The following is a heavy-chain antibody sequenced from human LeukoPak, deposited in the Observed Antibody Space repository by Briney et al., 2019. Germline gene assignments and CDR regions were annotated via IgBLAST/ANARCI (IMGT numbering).Heavy chain of an antibody. CDR2: ISAFGGST. CDR1: GFXFSSYA. J-gene: IGHJ6*02. CDR3: AKTLFYGMDV. V-gene: IGHV3-23*01. D-gene: IGHD2/OR15-2a*01. Sequence: GGSLRLSCAASGFXFSSYAISWVRQAPGKGLEWVSSISAFGGSTYYADSVKGRFTISRDSSKNTLYLQMSSLRAEDTAIYYCAKTLFYGMDVWGQGTTVTVSS.